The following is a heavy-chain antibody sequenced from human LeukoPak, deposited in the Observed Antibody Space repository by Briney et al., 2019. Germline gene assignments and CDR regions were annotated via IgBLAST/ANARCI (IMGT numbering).Heavy chain of an antibody. D-gene: IGHD1-1*01. CDR3: ARGIYWSLDS. J-gene: IGHJ4*02. Sequence: GGSLRLSCAISGFIFNTYGMNWVRQTPGKGLEWVSTFSGGDGQTFYADSVKGRFTISRDSSRNTVSLQMNSLRVEDTAVYYCARGIYWSLDSWGQETLVTVSS. V-gene: IGHV3-23*01. CDR2: FSGGDGQT. CDR1: GFIFNTYG.